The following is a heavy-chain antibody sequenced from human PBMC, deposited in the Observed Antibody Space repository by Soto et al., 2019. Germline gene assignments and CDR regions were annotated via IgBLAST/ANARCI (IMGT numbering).Heavy chain of an antibody. J-gene: IGHJ6*02. V-gene: IGHV1-69*06. CDR1: GGTFSRYA. D-gene: IGHD2-15*01. CDR2: IIPMSGKA. CDR3: ALGGYCSGGSCYYHYSLAV. Sequence: QVQLVQSEAEVKKPGSSVKVSCKASGGTFSRYAVSWVRQAPGQGLEWMGRIIPMSGKANYAQKFQGRVTIIADKATGTAYMELSRLRSEGTAVYYCALGGYCSGGSCYYHYSLAVWGQEPTVTVSS.